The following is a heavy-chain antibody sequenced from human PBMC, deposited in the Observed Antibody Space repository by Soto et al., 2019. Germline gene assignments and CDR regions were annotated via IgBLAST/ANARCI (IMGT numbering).Heavy chain of an antibody. J-gene: IGHJ4*02. Sequence: SETLSLTCTVSGGSISSGGYYWSWIRQHPGKGLEWIGYIYYSGSTYYNPSLKSRVTISVDTSKNQFFLKLSSVTAADTAVYYCARAEDTAMAYFDYWGQGTPVTVSS. CDR3: ARAEDTAMAYFDY. CDR1: GGSISSGGYY. CDR2: IYYSGST. V-gene: IGHV4-31*03. D-gene: IGHD5-18*01.